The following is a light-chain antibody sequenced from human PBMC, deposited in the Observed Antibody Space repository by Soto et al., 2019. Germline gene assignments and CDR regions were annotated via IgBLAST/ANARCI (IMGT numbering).Light chain of an antibody. J-gene: IGKJ4*01. Sequence: DIQMTQSQSSLSASIGDRITITCRASQSISTYLNWYQQKPGKAPRLLIYGASTLQNGFPSRFSGSGSATDYTLTISSLQPEDFATYYCQQSFITPPLTFGGGTKVEMK. CDR3: QQSFITPPLT. CDR2: GAS. CDR1: QSISTY. V-gene: IGKV1-39*01.